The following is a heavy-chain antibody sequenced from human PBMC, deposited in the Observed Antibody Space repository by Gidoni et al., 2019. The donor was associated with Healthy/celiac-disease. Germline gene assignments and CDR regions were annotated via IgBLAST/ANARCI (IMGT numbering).Heavy chain of an antibody. J-gene: IGHJ6*02. CDR1: GFTFSSYA. D-gene: IGHD2-2*01. Sequence: EVQLLESGGGLVQPGGSLRLSCAASGFTFSSYAMSWVRQAPGKGLEWVSAISGSGGSTYYADSVKGRFTISRDNSKNTLYLQMNSLRAEDTAVYYCAKGGRVVPAAMYYYYGMDVWGQGTTVTVSS. CDR3: AKGGRVVPAAMYYYYGMDV. CDR2: ISGSGGST. V-gene: IGHV3-23*01.